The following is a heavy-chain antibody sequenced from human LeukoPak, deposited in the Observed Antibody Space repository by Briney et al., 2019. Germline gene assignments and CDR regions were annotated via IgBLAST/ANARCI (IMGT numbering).Heavy chain of an antibody. D-gene: IGHD3-9*01. CDR3: TTYYNILTGYTFDS. CDR2: IDHSGDT. V-gene: IGHV4-4*02. CDR1: GGSIITSNW. Sequence: SGTLSLTCVVSGGSIITSNWWSWVRQSPDKRLEWIGEIDHSGDTNYKWSLRNRVTMSVDRSKNQFSLKLTSVTAADTAVYYCTTYYNILTGYTFDSWGPGTLVTVFS. J-gene: IGHJ4*02.